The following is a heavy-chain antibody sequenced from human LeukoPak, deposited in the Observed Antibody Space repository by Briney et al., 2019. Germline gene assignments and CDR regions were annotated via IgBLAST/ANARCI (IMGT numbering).Heavy chain of an antibody. V-gene: IGHV1-2*02. D-gene: IGHD2-15*01. CDR2: INPNSGGT. Sequence: ASVKVSCKAPGYTFTGYYMHWVRQAPGQGLEWMGWINPNSGGTNYAQKFQGRVTMTRDTSISTAYMELSRLRSDDTAVYYCARIFSRAVVAATPYDDYWGQGTLVTVSS. CDR1: GYTFTGYY. J-gene: IGHJ4*02. CDR3: ARIFSRAVVAATPYDDY.